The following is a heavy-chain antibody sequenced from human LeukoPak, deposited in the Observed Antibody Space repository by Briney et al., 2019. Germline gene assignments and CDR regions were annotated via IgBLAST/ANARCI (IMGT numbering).Heavy chain of an antibody. V-gene: IGHV1-18*01. Sequence: ASVKVSCKASGYTFTSYGISWVRQAPGQGLEWMGWISAYNGNTNYAQKLQGRVTITADESTSTAYMELSSLRSEDTAVYYCARDRQLPYFDYWGQGTLVTVSS. CDR2: ISAYNGNT. CDR3: ARDRQLPYFDY. D-gene: IGHD5-18*01. CDR1: GYTFTSYG. J-gene: IGHJ4*02.